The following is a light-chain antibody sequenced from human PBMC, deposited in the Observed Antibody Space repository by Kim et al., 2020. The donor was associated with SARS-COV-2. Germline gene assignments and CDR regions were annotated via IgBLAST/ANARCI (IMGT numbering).Light chain of an antibody. V-gene: IGKV3-20*01. J-gene: IGKJ1*01. Sequence: EIVLTQSPGTLSLSPGERATLSCRASQSVSSSYLAWYQHKPDQAPRLLIYDASSRPTGIPARFSGSGSGTDFTLTISSLEPEDFAEYHCQQYCSSPPTFGQGTKVDIK. CDR1: QSVSSSY. CDR3: QQYCSSPPT. CDR2: DAS.